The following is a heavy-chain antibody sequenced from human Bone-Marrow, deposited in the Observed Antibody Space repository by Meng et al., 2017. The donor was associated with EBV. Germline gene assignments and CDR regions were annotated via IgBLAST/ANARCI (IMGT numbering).Heavy chain of an antibody. D-gene: IGHD3-10*01. CDR2: IIPIFGTA. J-gene: IGHJ4*02. CDR3: AREGENY. Sequence: QVELVPSGAEVKKPASSVNGGCNAAEGTFSSYAITWVRQAPGQGLEWMGGIIPIFGTANYAQKLQGRVTITADESTSTAYMELCSLRSEVTAVYYCAREGENYWGQGTLVTVSS. CDR1: EGTFSSYA. V-gene: IGHV1-69*01.